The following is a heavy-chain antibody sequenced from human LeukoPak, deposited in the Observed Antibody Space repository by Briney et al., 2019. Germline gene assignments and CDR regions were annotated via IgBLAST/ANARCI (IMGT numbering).Heavy chain of an antibody. CDR1: GFTVSSNY. CDR2: IYSGGST. D-gene: IGHD3-10*01. J-gene: IGHJ4*02. Sequence: GGSLRLSCAASGFTVSSNYMSWVRQAPGKGLEWVSVIYSGGSTYYADSVKGRFTISRDNSKNTLYLQMDSLRAEDTAVYYCAKAGFNYYGSGNYYAYYFDYWGQGTLVTVSS. CDR3: AKAGFNYYGSGNYYAYYFDY. V-gene: IGHV3-66*01.